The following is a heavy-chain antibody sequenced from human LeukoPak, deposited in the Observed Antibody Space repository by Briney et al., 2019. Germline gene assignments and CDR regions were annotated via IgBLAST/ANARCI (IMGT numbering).Heavy chain of an antibody. CDR3: ALGYCSSTSCYPADY. CDR2: ISGSGGST. CDR1: GFTFSSYA. J-gene: IGHJ4*02. D-gene: IGHD2-2*01. V-gene: IGHV3-23*01. Sequence: GGSLRLSCAASGFTFSSYAMSWVRQAPGKGLEWVSAISGSGGSTYYADSVKGRFTISRDNSKNTLYLQMNSLRAEDTAVYYCALGYCSSTSCYPADYWGQGTLVTVSS.